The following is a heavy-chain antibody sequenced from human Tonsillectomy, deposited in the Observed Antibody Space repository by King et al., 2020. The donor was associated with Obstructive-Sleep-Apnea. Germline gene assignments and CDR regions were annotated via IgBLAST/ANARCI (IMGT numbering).Heavy chain of an antibody. CDR3: ARDRPSGSYSY. V-gene: IGHV4-38-2*02. J-gene: IGHJ4*02. D-gene: IGHD1-26*01. CDR2: IYHSGIT. Sequence: QLQESGPGLVKPSETLSLTCTVSGYSISSGYYWGWIRQPPGKGLEWIGTIYHSGITYYNPSLKSRVTISRDTSKNQISLKLSSVTAADTAVYYCARDRPSGSYSYWGQGTLVTVSS. CDR1: GYSISSGYY.